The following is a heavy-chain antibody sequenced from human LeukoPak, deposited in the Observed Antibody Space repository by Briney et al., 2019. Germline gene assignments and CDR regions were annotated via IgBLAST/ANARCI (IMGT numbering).Heavy chain of an antibody. CDR2: IYYSGST. D-gene: IGHD3-10*01. Sequence: SETLSLTYTVSGGSISSGGYYWSWIRQHPGKGLEWIGYIYYSGSTYYNPSLKSRVTISVDTSKNQFSLKLSSVTAADTAVYYCARVWFGESLRAYYYYYMDVWGKGTTVTVSS. CDR1: GGSISSGGYY. V-gene: IGHV4-31*03. J-gene: IGHJ6*03. CDR3: ARVWFGESLRAYYYYYMDV.